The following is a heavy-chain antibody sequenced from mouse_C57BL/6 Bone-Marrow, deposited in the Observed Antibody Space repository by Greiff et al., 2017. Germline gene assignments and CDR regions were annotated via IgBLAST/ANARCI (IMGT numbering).Heavy chain of an antibody. V-gene: IGHV1-69*01. CDR1: GYTFTSYW. Sequence: VQLQQPGAELVMPGASVKLSCKASGYTFTSYWMHWVKQRPGQGLEWIGEIYPSDSYTNYNQKFKGKSTLTVDKSSSQAYMQLSSLTSEDSAVYYCAREKDYYGYYFDYWGQGTTLTVSS. J-gene: IGHJ2*01. CDR2: IYPSDSYT. CDR3: AREKDYYGYYFDY. D-gene: IGHD1-1*01.